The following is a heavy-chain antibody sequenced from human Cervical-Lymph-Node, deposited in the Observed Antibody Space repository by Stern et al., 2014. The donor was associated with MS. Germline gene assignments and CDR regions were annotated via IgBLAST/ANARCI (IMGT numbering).Heavy chain of an antibody. V-gene: IGHV5-51*01. CDR1: GYTFTSYW. CDR3: ARQRYFDY. J-gene: IGHJ4*02. Sequence: QLVQSGPEVKRPGESLKISCQASGYTFTSYWIGWVRQMPGKGLEWIAIIFPGGSDIRYSPSFQGQVTIPADKSSSPAYLQWNNLKASDTAIYYCARQRYFDYWGQGTLVTVSS. CDR2: IFPGGSDI.